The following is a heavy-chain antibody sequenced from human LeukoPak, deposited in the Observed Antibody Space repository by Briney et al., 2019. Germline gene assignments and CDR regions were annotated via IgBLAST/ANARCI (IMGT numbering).Heavy chain of an antibody. CDR1: GFTFSNAW. CDR2: IKSKTDGGTT. J-gene: IGHJ4*02. Sequence: GGSLRLSCASSGFTFSNAWMNWVRQAPGRGLEWVGRIKSKTDGGTTDYAAPVKGRFTISRDDSKNTLYLQMNSLKTEDTAVYYCTTVDSSGWYETDYWGQGTLVTVSS. CDR3: TTVDSSGWYETDY. D-gene: IGHD6-19*01. V-gene: IGHV3-15*07.